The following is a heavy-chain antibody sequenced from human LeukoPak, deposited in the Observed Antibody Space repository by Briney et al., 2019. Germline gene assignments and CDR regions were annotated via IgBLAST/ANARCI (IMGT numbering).Heavy chain of an antibody. CDR3: ARYGTGKIAAALGH. V-gene: IGHV1-3*01. D-gene: IGHD6-13*01. Sequence: GASVKVSCKASGYTFTSYAMHWVRQAPGQRLEWMGWINAGNGNTKYSQKFQGRVTITRDTSASTAYMELSSLRSEDTAVYYCARYGTGKIAAALGHWGQGTLVTVSS. CDR2: INAGNGNT. CDR1: GYTFTSYA. J-gene: IGHJ1*01.